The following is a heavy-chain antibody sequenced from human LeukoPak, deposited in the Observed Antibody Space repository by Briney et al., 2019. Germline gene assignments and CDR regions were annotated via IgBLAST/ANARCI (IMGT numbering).Heavy chain of an antibody. D-gene: IGHD6-6*01. V-gene: IGHV3-21*01. J-gene: IGHJ5*02. CDR1: GFTFSSYS. CDR2: ISSSSSYI. Sequence: GGSLRLSCAASGFTFSSYSMNWVRQAPGKGLEWVSSISSSSSYIYYAASVKGRFTISRDNAKNSLYLQMNSLRAEDTAVYYCARAYSSSSDNWFDPWGQGTLVTVSS. CDR3: ARAYSSSSDNWFDP.